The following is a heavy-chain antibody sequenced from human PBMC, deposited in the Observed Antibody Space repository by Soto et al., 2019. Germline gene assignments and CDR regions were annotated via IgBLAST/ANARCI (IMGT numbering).Heavy chain of an antibody. CDR1: GFIFSHYA. CDR3: AKDLPPYYDILTGYFASWFDP. J-gene: IGHJ5*02. D-gene: IGHD3-9*01. CDR2: ISYDGNNR. V-gene: IGHV3-30*18. Sequence: QVQLVESGGGVVQPGRSLRLSCAASGFIFSHYAMHWVRQAPGKGLEWVAVISYDGNNRYYGDSVKGRFTISRDNSKNTLYLQMNSLRADDTAFYYCAKDLPPYYDILTGYFASWFDPWRQGTLVTVSS.